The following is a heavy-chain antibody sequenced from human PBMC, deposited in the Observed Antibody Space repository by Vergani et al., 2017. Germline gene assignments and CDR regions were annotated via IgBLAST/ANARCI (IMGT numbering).Heavy chain of an antibody. V-gene: IGHV4-30-2*01. D-gene: IGHD3-16*02. CDR2: IFHSGNS. Sequence: QLQLQESGSGLVKPSQTLSLTCAVSGDSITNGGFSCNWIRQPPGKGPEWIGYIFHSGNSDYNTSLKNRGSISLDKSKNQFSLWVNSVTATDTAVYFCARASLRALVGYYYYMDVWGKGKTVVVSS. CDR1: GDSITNGGFS. J-gene: IGHJ6*03. CDR3: ARASLRALVGYYYYMDV.